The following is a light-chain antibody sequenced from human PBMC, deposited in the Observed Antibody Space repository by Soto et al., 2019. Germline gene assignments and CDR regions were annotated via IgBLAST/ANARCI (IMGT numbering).Light chain of an antibody. Sequence: QSALTQPASVSGSPGQSITISCTGTNSDVGDYNYVSWYQQHPGKAPKLMIYDVSKRPSGVPDRFSGSKSGNTASLTISGLQAEDEADYYCCSYAGSYSWVFGGGTKLTVL. J-gene: IGLJ3*02. CDR2: DVS. CDR3: CSYAGSYSWV. CDR1: NSDVGDYNY. V-gene: IGLV2-11*01.